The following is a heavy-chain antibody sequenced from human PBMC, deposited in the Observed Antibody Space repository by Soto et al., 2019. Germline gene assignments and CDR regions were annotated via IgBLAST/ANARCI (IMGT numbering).Heavy chain of an antibody. CDR2: ISPSGGST. J-gene: IGHJ4*01. D-gene: IGHD6-6*01. V-gene: IGHV3-23*01. CDR1: GFITYA. CDR3: AKDGGRGSGSSSSAFDS. Sequence: PGGSLSLSCAAPGFITYAMSWVRQAPGKGLEWVSLISPSGGSTYYADSVKGRFTISRDNSKNTVYLQMNSLTVDDTALYYCAKDGGRGSGSSSSAFDSWGHGTLVTVSS.